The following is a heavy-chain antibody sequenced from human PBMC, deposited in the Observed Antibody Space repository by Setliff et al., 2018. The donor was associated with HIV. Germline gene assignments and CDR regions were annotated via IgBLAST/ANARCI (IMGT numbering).Heavy chain of an antibody. V-gene: IGHV4-59*12. CDR1: GDSINYKY. CDR3: ARESELRRIDS. CDR2: IFYSGST. J-gene: IGHJ4*02. D-gene: IGHD1-1*01. Sequence: PSETLSLTCTVSGDSINYKYWSWIRQSPGKGLEWIGYIFYSGSTNYNPSLKSRVTISVDTSKNQFSLKLRSVTAADTAVYYCARESELRRIDSWGQGTLVTVSS.